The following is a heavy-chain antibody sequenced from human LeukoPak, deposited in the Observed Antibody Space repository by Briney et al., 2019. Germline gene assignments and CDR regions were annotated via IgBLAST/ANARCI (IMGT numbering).Heavy chain of an antibody. V-gene: IGHV4-34*01. D-gene: IGHD5-12*01. Sequence: LKPSETLSLTCDVYGGSFSGYYWSWIRQPPGKGLEWIGEINHSGSTNYNPSLKSRVAISVDTSKNQFSLNLNSVTAADTAVYYCARGRRGYSGYDPHLGEAFDIWAQGTMVTVSS. CDR2: INHSGST. CDR1: GGSFSGYY. J-gene: IGHJ3*02. CDR3: ARGRRGYSGYDPHLGEAFDI.